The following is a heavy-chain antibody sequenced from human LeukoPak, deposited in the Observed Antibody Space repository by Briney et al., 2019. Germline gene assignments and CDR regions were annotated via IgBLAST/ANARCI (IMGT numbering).Heavy chain of an antibody. Sequence: GRSLRLSCTASGFTFSSYGIHWLRQAPGEGLECVAAISYDGSSKYYADSVKGRFTISRDNSKNTLHLQMNSLRAEDTAVYYCAKDGGSYLNWIDPWGQGTLVTVSS. CDR2: ISYDGSSK. J-gene: IGHJ5*02. CDR3: AKDGGSYLNWIDP. CDR1: GFTFSSYG. V-gene: IGHV3-30*18. D-gene: IGHD1-26*01.